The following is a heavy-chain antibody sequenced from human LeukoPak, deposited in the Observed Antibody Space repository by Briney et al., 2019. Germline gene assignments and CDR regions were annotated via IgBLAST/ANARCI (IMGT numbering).Heavy chain of an antibody. J-gene: IGHJ4*02. CDR3: ASGFYYFDY. CDR1: GGSFSGYY. V-gene: IGHV4-34*01. CDR2: INHSGST. Sequence: PSETLSLTCAVYGGSFSGYYWSWIRQPPGKGLEWIGEINHSGSTNYNPSLKSRVTISVDTSKNQFSLKLSSLTAEDTAAYYCASGFYYFDYWGQGTLVTVSS.